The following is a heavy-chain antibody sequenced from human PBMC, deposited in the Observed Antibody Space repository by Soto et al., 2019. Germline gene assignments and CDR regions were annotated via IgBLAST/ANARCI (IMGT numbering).Heavy chain of an antibody. V-gene: IGHV4-39*01. CDR1: GGSISNTDHF. CDR2: IYYTGNT. D-gene: IGHD3-9*01. J-gene: IGHJ4*02. Sequence: QLQLRESGPGLVKPSETLSLTCTVSGGSISNTDHFWGWIRQPPGKGLEWIGSIYYTGNTYYSPSTKSRGTMYVDTSKPKLSLTLSSVTAAGVAVYCCVRQVPYDILEPPCLLDKWGQGSLVNVSS. CDR3: VRQVPYDILEPPCLLDK.